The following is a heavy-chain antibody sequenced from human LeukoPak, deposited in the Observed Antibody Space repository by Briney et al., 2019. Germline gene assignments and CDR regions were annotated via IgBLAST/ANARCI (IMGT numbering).Heavy chain of an antibody. V-gene: IGHV1-2*02. CDR3: ARGVSGGSLES. J-gene: IGHJ4*02. Sequence: ASVKVSCKASGHTFTGYYVYWVRQAPGQGLEWMGWMNPNVGGANFPQKFQGRVTVTSDPAISAAYMELRRLRSDDTAVYYCARGVSGGSLESWGQGTLVTVSS. CDR1: GHTFTGYY. D-gene: IGHD3-10*02. CDR2: MNPNVGGA.